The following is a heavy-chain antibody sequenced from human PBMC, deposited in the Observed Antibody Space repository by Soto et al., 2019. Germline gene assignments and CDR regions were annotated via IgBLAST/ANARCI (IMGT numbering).Heavy chain of an antibody. CDR3: VTGYSSGWYEIY. J-gene: IGHJ4*02. D-gene: IGHD6-19*01. CDR1: GFTFSTYS. Sequence: PGGSLRLSCSASGFTFSTYSMLWVRQAPGKGLQYVSAINDNGGTTSYADSVKGRFIISRDNSQNTLYLQMSSLRTEDTAVYYCVTGYSSGWYEIYWGQVTLVTVSS. CDR2: INDNGGTT. V-gene: IGHV3-64D*06.